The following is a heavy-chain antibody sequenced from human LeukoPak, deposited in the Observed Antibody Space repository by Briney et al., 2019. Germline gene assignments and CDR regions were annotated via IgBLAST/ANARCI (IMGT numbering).Heavy chain of an antibody. V-gene: IGHV3-48*01. CDR3: ARDRAAAGNYPDXFDX. J-gene: IGHJ3*02. CDR1: GFTFSSYS. D-gene: IGHD6-13*01. Sequence: GGSLRLSCAASGFTFSSYSMNWVRQAPGKGLEWVSYISSSSSTIYYADSVKGRFTISRDNAKNSLYLQMNSLRAEDTAVYYCARDRAAAGNYPDXFDXXGQGTMVTVXX. CDR2: ISSSSSTI.